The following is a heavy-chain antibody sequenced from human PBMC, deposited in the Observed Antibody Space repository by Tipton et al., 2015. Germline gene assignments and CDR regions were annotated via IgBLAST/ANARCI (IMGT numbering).Heavy chain of an antibody. CDR1: GFTFSSYA. J-gene: IGHJ4*02. V-gene: IGHV3-23*01. D-gene: IGHD6-13*01. CDR3: ARLKDFRYGTQPGYFDY. Sequence: GSLRLSCAASGFTFSSYAMSWVRQAPGKGLEWVSTLSGGGSTYYADSVKGRFTISRDDSKNTLYLQMNSLRAEDTAVYYCARLKDFRYGTQPGYFDYWGQGTLLVTVSS. CDR2: LSGGGST.